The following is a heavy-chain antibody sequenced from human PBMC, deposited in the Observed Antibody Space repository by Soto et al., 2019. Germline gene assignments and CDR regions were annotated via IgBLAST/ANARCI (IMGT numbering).Heavy chain of an antibody. J-gene: IGHJ4*02. D-gene: IGHD2-8*02. CDR2: ISGYSGHT. Sequence: HLVQSGTEVKKPGASVKVSCRISGYTFRHYGISWVRQAPGQGLEWMGWISGYSGHTNYAQNLQGRVIMTTDTSTSTAYMELRNLRSDDTAVYYCARLKDDTATWWGYWGQGTLVTVSS. CDR3: ARLKDDTATWWGY. CDR1: GYTFRHYG. V-gene: IGHV1-18*01.